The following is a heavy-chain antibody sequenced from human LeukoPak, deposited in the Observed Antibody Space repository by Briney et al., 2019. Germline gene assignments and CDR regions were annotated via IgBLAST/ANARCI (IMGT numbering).Heavy chain of an antibody. CDR3: ARDVAFYGSRWHNWFDP. V-gene: IGHV1-18*01. J-gene: IGHJ5*02. CDR1: GYIFTNYG. D-gene: IGHD6-13*01. Sequence: ASVKVSCKASGYIFTNYGITWVRQAPGQGLEWMGRISAYNGDTHYAQKVQGRVTITTDTSTNTAYMELRSLGSDDTAVYYCARDVAFYGSRWHNWFDPWGRGTLVTVSS. CDR2: ISAYNGDT.